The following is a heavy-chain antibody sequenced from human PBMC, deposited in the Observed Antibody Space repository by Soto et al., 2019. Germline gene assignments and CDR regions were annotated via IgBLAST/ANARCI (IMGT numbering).Heavy chain of an antibody. CDR1: GGTLSNYA. J-gene: IGHJ6*02. V-gene: IGHV1-69*01. Sequence: QVQLVQSGAEVKKPGSSVKVSCKASGGTLSNYALSWVRQAPGQGLEWVGGIIPIFGTSNYAQNFQGRVTITADESTSTAYMELSSLRSEDTAVYYCARGVRTGFYGMDAWGQGTTVTVSS. CDR2: IIPIFGTS. CDR3: ARGVRTGFYGMDA. D-gene: IGHD3-10*01.